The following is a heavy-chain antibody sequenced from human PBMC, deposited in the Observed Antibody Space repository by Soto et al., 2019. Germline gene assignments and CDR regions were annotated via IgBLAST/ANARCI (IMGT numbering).Heavy chain of an antibody. CDR1: GFAFNDYS. CDR2: ITPNSGEK. J-gene: IGHJ1*01. CDR3: AKEGPYINSWSAAGYCQN. Sequence: GGSLRLSCAASGFAFNDYSMTWVRQPPGKGLEWVSSITPNSGEKHYPDSLAGRFTISRDNSKNTLYLQMNNLAVEDTAQYYCAKEGPYINSWSAAGYCQNWGQGTLVTVSS. D-gene: IGHD2-15*01. V-gene: IGHV3-23*01.